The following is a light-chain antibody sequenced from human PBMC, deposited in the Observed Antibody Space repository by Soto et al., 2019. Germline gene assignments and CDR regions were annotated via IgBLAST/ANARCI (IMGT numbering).Light chain of an antibody. CDR2: AAS. Sequence: DIQMTQSPSSLSASVGDRVTITCRASQSISDNLNWYQHKPGTAPNLLIYAASSLQSGVPSRFSGSGSGTEFTLTISSLQPDDFATYYCQQLNSYLITFGQGTRLEIK. J-gene: IGKJ5*01. V-gene: IGKV1-17*01. CDR3: QQLNSYLIT. CDR1: QSISDN.